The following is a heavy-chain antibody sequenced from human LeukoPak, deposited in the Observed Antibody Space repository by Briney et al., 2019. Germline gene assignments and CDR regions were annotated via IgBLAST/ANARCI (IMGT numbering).Heavy chain of an antibody. CDR3: ARLTGYSSESWFDP. Sequence: SETLSLTCTVSGGSFSSGLYYWTWIRQPAGKGLEWIGRIYISGSTNYNPSLKSRVTISRDTSKNQFSLKLSSVTAADTAVYYCARLTGYSSESWFDPWGQGTLVTVSS. CDR2: IYISGST. CDR1: GGSFSSGLYY. D-gene: IGHD3-9*01. V-gene: IGHV4-61*10. J-gene: IGHJ5*02.